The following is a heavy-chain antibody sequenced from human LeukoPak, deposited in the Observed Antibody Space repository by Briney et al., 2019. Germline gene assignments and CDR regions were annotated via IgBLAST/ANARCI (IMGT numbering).Heavy chain of an antibody. V-gene: IGHV3-23*01. CDR2: ISGSGAST. J-gene: IGHJ5*02. CDR3: AKGASSGWLLYWFDP. CDR1: GFTFSDYA. D-gene: IGHD6-19*01. Sequence: GGSLRLSCAASGFTFSDYAMTWVRQAPGKGLQWVSGISGSGASTYYGDSVKGRFIISRDNSKNTLYLQIDSLRAEDTAVYYCAKGASSGWLLYWFDPWGQGTLVTVSS.